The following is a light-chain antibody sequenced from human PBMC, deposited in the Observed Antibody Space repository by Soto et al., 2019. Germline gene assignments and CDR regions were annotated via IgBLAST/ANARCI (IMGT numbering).Light chain of an antibody. CDR2: NYN. Sequence: QPVLTQPPSVSGTPGQRVIISCSGSSSNIGKNTVNWYQQVPGTAPKLLIYNYNQRPSGVPDRFSGSKSGTSASLAISGLQSEDEADYYCAAWDDRLNGFYVFGTGTKLTVL. CDR3: AAWDDRLNGFYV. V-gene: IGLV1-44*01. J-gene: IGLJ1*01. CDR1: SSNIGKNT.